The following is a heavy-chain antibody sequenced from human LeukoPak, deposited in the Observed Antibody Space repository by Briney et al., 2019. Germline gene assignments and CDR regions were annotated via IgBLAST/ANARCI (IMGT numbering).Heavy chain of an antibody. Sequence: SETLSLTCAVYGGSFSGYYWSWIRQPPGKGLEWIGEINHSGSTNCNPSLKSRVTISVDTSKNQFSLKLSSVTAADTAVYYCARYCSSTSCDNWFDPWGQGTLVTVSS. V-gene: IGHV4-34*01. CDR1: GGSFSGYY. D-gene: IGHD2-2*01. CDR3: ARYCSSTSCDNWFDP. CDR2: INHSGST. J-gene: IGHJ5*02.